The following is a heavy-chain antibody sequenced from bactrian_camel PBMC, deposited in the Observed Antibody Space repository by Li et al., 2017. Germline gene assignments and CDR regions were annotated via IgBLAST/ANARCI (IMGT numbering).Heavy chain of an antibody. CDR3: AARCGSWPPQADFRF. D-gene: IGHD6*01. J-gene: IGHJ6*01. CDR1: GNRMSYNC. V-gene: IGHV3S54*01. Sequence: QVQLVESGGGSVQTGGSLRLSCAASGNRMSYNCLGWFRQAPGKEREAAALIHPGTEYTYYDDSVKGRFIISQDNAKNGVHLQMNSLKPEDTGVYYCAARCGSWPPQADFRFWGQGTQVTVS. CDR2: IHPGTEYT.